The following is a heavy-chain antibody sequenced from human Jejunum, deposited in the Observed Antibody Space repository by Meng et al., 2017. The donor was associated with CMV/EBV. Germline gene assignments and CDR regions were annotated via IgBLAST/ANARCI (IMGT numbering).Heavy chain of an antibody. CDR2: VNSGSGGT. D-gene: IGHD2-21*02. CDR1: GYSFTCYY. J-gene: IGHJ1*01. V-gene: IGHV1-2*02. CDR3: VSLVTLRQGVVH. Sequence: ASGYSFTCYYVHWVRQAPGQGLQWMGWVNSGSGGTFYAQAFQGRVTMSRDTSIGTAYMELSALTSDDTAMYYCVSLVTLRQGVVHWGQGTLVTVSS.